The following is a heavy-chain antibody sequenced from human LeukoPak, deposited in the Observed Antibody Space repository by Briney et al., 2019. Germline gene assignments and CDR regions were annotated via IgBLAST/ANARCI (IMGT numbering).Heavy chain of an antibody. CDR2: ISPSDSDT. V-gene: IGHV5-51*01. Sequence: GESLKISCKGSEYTFTNYWIPWVRQMPGKGLEWMGIISPSDSDTRYSPSFQGQFTISADKSISTAYLQWSSLKASDTAMYYCARHLSSGSGNYHFDYWGQGTLVTVSS. CDR1: EYTFTNYW. CDR3: ARHLSSGSGNYHFDY. J-gene: IGHJ4*02. D-gene: IGHD3-10*01.